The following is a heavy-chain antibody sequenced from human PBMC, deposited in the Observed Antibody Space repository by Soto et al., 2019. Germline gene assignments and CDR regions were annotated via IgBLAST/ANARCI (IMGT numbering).Heavy chain of an antibody. CDR1: GFTFSSYD. D-gene: IGHD3-3*01. CDR2: IGTAGDT. Sequence: HPGGSLRLSCAASGFTFSSYDMHWVRQATGKGLEWVSAIGTAGDTYYPGSVKGRFTISRENAKNSLYLQMNSLRAEDTAVYYCAKIGRITIFGVVMTPDAFDIWGQGTMVTVSS. CDR3: AKIGRITIFGVVMTPDAFDI. J-gene: IGHJ3*02. V-gene: IGHV3-13*01.